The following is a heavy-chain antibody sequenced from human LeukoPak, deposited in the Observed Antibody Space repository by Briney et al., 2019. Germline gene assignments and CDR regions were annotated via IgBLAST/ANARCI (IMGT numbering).Heavy chain of an antibody. V-gene: IGHV3-30*02. Sequence: GGSLRLSCAASGFTFSSYGMHWVRQAPGKGLEWVAFIRYDGSNKYYADSVKGRFTISRDNSKNTLYLQMNSLRAEDTAVYYCAKDRCSGGSSYPALYYFDYWGQGTLVTVSS. D-gene: IGHD2-15*01. J-gene: IGHJ4*02. CDR3: AKDRCSGGSSYPALYYFDY. CDR1: GFTFSSYG. CDR2: IRYDGSNK.